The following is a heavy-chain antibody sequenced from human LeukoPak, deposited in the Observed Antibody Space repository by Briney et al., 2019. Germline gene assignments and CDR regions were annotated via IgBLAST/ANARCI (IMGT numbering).Heavy chain of an antibody. CDR1: GFTFSSYA. J-gene: IGHJ4*02. Sequence: GRSLRLSCAASGFTFSSYAMHWVRQAPGKGLEWVAVISYDGSNKYYADSVKGRFTISRDNSKNTLYLQMNSLRAEDTAVYYCARDSINYNDSSGYYPHWGQGTLVTVSS. CDR3: ARDSINYNDSSGYYPH. V-gene: IGHV3-30-3*01. CDR2: ISYDGSNK. D-gene: IGHD3-22*01.